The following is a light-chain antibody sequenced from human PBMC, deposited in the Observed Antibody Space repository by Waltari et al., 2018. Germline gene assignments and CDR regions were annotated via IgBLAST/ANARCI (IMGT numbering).Light chain of an antibody. CDR3: ARYMGSGIWV. Sequence: QTVVTQEPSLSVSAGGTATLTCALSSAALSATSSATWYQQTPGHPPRTRGYKGNSSSSGFYNRLPGSILENKADLTIPGAEPDHDDDDYCARYMGSGIWVCGGGTRLTVL. J-gene: IGLJ3*02. CDR2: KGN. CDR1: SAALSATSS. V-gene: IGLV8-61*01.